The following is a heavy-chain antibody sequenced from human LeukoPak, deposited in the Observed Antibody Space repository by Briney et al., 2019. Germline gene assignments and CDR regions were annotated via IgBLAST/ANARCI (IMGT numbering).Heavy chain of an antibody. CDR2: INHSGST. CDR1: GGSFSGYY. CDR3: ARVAPGIAAPDY. D-gene: IGHD6-13*01. V-gene: IGHV4-34*01. J-gene: IGHJ4*02. Sequence: SETLSLTCAVYGGSFSGYYWSWIRQPPGKGLEWIGEINHSGSTNYNPSLKSRVTISVDTSKNQFSLKLSSVTAADTAVYYCARVAPGIAAPDYWGQGTLVTVSS.